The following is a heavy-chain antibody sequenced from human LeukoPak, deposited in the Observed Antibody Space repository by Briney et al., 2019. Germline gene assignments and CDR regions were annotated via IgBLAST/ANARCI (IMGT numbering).Heavy chain of an antibody. J-gene: IGHJ6*03. Sequence: GGSLRLSCAASGFTFSGPAMHWVRQASGKGLEWVGRIRSKANSYATAYAASVKGRFTISRDDSKNTAYLQMNSLKTEDTAVYYCTRAGITMVRGVIADRKYYYYYYMDVWGKGTTVTISS. CDR3: TRAGITMVRGVIADRKYYYYYYMDV. V-gene: IGHV3-73*01. D-gene: IGHD3-10*01. CDR1: GFTFSGPA. CDR2: IRSKANSYAT.